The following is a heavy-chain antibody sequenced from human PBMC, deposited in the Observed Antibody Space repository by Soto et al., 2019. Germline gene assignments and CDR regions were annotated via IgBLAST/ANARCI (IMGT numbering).Heavy chain of an antibody. CDR1: GGTFSSYA. V-gene: IGHV1-69*01. D-gene: IGHD6-13*01. CDR3: ARVGRIAALWDYFDY. Sequence: QVQLVQSGAEVKKPGSSVKVSCKASGGTFSSYAISWVRQAPGQGLEWMGGIIPIFGTANYAQKFQGRVTITADESTSTAYMELSSLRSEDTAVYYCARVGRIAALWDYFDYWGRGTLVTVSS. J-gene: IGHJ4*02. CDR2: IIPIFGTA.